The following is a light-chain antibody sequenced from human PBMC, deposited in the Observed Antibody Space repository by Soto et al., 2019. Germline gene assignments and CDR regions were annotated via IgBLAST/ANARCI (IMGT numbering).Light chain of an antibody. CDR3: KEYNSYPIR. V-gene: IGKV1-5*01. J-gene: IGKJ5*01. CDR2: DAS. Sequence: DIQVIQCPATLSAFVGDRVTISCRARQTIGSWLAWYQQKPGKAPKLLIYDASTLESGVPSRFSGSGSGTEFTLTISSLQPEDVATYCCKEYNSYPIRFGQGTRPAI. CDR1: QTIGSW.